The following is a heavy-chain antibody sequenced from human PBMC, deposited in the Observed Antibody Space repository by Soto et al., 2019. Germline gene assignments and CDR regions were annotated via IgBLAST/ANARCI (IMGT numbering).Heavy chain of an antibody. D-gene: IGHD3-22*01. CDR3: ARDYYNSSEYYYYGMDV. V-gene: IGHV3-21*01. J-gene: IGHJ6*02. Sequence: GGSLRLSCAASGFTFSGYSMNWVRQAPGKGLEWVSSISSSSSYIYYADPVKGRFTISSDNAKNSLYLQMNSLRAEETAVYYCARDYYNSSEYYYYGMDVWGQGTTVTVSS. CDR2: ISSSSSYI. CDR1: GFTFSGYS.